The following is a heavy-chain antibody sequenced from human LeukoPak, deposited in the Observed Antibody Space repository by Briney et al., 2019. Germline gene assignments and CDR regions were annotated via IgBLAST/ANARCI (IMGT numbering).Heavy chain of an antibody. D-gene: IGHD3-10*01. CDR1: GYTFTSYA. J-gene: IGHJ5*02. CDR3: ARFFYGSGGRNWFDP. V-gene: IGHV1-69*13. CDR2: IIPIFGTA. Sequence: ASVKVSCKASGYTFTSYAISRVRQAPGQGLEWMGGIIPIFGTANYAQKFQGRVTITADESTSTAYMELSSLRSEDTAVYYCARFFYGSGGRNWFDPWGQGTLVTVSS.